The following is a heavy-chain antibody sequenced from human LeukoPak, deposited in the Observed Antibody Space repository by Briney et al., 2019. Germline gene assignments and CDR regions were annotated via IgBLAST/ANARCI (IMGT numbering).Heavy chain of an antibody. Sequence: ASVKVSCKASGYTFTGYYMHWVRQAPGQGLEWMGWINPNGGGTNYAQKFQGRVTMTRDTSISTAYMELSRLRSDDTAVYYCARPYCSSTSCSHIDYWGQGTLVTVSS. V-gene: IGHV1-2*02. CDR2: INPNGGGT. J-gene: IGHJ4*02. CDR3: ARPYCSSTSCSHIDY. D-gene: IGHD2-2*01. CDR1: GYTFTGYY.